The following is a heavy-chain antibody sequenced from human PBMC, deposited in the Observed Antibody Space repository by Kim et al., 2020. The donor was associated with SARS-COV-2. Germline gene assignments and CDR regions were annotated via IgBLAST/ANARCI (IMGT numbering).Heavy chain of an antibody. CDR2: IYTSGPT. V-gene: IGHV4-4*07. D-gene: IGHD3-16*02. CDR3: SSALGH. CDR1: GDSLSSDY. J-gene: IGHJ1*01. Sequence: SETLSLTCTVSGDSLSSDYWSWNRQPAGKGLEWIGRIYTSGPTNYNPSLQSRVTMSVDMSKNQFSLKLSSVTAADTAVYYSSSALGHWGQVTLVTVPS.